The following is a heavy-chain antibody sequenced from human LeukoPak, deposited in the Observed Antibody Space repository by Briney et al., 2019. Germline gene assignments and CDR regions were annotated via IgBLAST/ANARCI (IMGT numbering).Heavy chain of an antibody. CDR1: GYSISSGFY. CDR2: IYHSGTT. V-gene: IGHV4-38-2*02. D-gene: IGHD3-10*01. J-gene: IGHJ4*02. CDR3: ARVGGVDYYGSGSYYKVDY. Sequence: SETLSLTYTVSGYSISSGFYWGWFRQPPGKGLEWIGSIYHSGTTYYNPSLGSRVTIFADSSKNQFSLQLTSVTAADTAVYYCARVGGVDYYGSGSYYKVDYWGQGTLVTVSS.